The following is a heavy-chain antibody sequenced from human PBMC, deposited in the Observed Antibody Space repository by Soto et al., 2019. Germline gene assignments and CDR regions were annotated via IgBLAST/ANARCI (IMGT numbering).Heavy chain of an antibody. Sequence: SVTVSCKPSGGSFSSYALRWVRQAPGKGVEWVGWIIPLFGTAKYEPQFQGRVTITANKATTTHYMELISLRAEDTAVYDCARSGWSSTICPPGWFDPWGQGTPVTVSS. CDR3: ARSGWSSTICPPGWFDP. V-gene: IGHV1-69*06. J-gene: IGHJ5*02. D-gene: IGHD2-2*01. CDR2: IIPLFGTA. CDR1: GGSFSSYA.